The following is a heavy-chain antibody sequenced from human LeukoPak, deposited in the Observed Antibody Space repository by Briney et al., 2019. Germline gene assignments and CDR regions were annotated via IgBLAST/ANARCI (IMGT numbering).Heavy chain of an antibody. CDR1: GFTVSSNY. V-gene: IGHV3-53*01. CDR3: ARAFDSSGWLYYFDY. J-gene: IGHJ4*02. D-gene: IGHD6-19*01. CDR2: IYSGGGT. Sequence: GGSLRLSCAASGFTVSSNYMSWVRQAPGKGLEWVSVIYSGGGTYYADSVKGRFTISRDNSKNTLYLQMNSLRAEDTAVYYCARAFDSSGWLYYFDYWGQGTLVTVSS.